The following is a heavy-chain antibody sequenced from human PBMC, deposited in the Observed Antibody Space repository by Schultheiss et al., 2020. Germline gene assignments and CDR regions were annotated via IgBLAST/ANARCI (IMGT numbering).Heavy chain of an antibody. CDR3: ARARWELRGDAFDI. Sequence: SQTLSLTCSVSGDSINTVYWTWIRQSPGKGLEWIGYIYYSGSTNYNPSLKSRVTMSVDTSKNQFSLKLSSVTAADTAVYYCARARWELRGDAFDIWGQGTMVTVSS. V-gene: IGHV4-59*12. CDR2: IYYSGST. CDR1: GDSINTVY. D-gene: IGHD1-26*01. J-gene: IGHJ3*02.